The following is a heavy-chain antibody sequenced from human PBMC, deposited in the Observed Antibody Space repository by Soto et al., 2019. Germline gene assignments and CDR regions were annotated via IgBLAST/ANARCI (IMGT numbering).Heavy chain of an antibody. V-gene: IGHV4-61*01. J-gene: IGHJ2*01. CDR1: GGSVSSNSYY. Sequence: QVQLQESGPGLVKASETLSLTCTVSGGSVSSNSYYWSWIRQPPGKGLEWIGYIYYSGSTNSNPSLKSRVTISVDTSKNQFSLKLSSVTAADTAVYFCARYYDSSGIKKSRYVDLWGRGTLVTVSS. CDR3: ARYYDSSGIKKSRYVDL. CDR2: IYYSGST. D-gene: IGHD3-22*01.